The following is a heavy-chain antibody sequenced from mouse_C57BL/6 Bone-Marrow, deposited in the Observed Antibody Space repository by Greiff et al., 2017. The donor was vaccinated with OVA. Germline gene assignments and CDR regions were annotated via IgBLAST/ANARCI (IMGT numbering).Heavy chain of an antibody. J-gene: IGHJ4*01. CDR1: GYTFTSYW. CDR3: ASGRLPSYYYAMDY. D-gene: IGHD2-2*01. CDR2: IDPSDSYT. Sequence: QVQLQQSGAELVKPGASVKLSCKASGYTFTSYWMQWVKQRPGQGLEWIGEIDPSDSYTNYNQKFKGKATLTVDTSSSTAYMLLSSLTSEDSAVYYCASGRLPSYYYAMDYWGQGTSVTVSS. V-gene: IGHV1-50*01.